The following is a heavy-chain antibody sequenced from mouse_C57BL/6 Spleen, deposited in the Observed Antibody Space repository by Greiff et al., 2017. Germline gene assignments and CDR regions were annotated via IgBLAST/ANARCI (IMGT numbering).Heavy chain of an antibody. D-gene: IGHD4-1*01. J-gene: IGHJ1*03. CDR3: ASLGPYWYFDV. CDR2: IYPGDGDT. CDR1: GYAFSSSW. Sequence: QVQLQQSGPELVKPGASVKISCKASGYAFSSSWMNWVKQRPGKGLEWIGRIYPGDGDTNYNGKFKGKATLTADKSSSTAYMQLSSLTSEDSAVYFCASLGPYWYFDVWGTGTTVTVSS. V-gene: IGHV1-82*01.